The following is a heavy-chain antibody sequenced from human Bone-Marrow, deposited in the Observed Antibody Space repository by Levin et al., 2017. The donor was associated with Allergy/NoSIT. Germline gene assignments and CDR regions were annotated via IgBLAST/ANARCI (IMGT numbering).Heavy chain of an antibody. J-gene: IGHJ5*02. Sequence: ASVKVSCKASGYTFTSYDINWVRQATGQGLEWMGWMNPNSGNTGYAQKFQGRVTMTRNTSISTAYMELSSLRSEDTAVYYCARAWVPTRGELQGNWFDPWGQGTLVTVSS. D-gene: IGHD1-26*01. CDR1: GYTFTSYD. CDR2: MNPNSGNT. CDR3: ARAWVPTRGELQGNWFDP. V-gene: IGHV1-8*01.